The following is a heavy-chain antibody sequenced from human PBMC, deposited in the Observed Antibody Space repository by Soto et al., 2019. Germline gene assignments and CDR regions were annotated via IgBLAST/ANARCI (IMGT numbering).Heavy chain of an antibody. CDR3: SKNRVETTRDKAPEF. Sequence: EVQVVDSGGGLVQPGGSLRLSCAASGFTFSRFWLSWVRQAPGKGLEWVANMNPDGSEKYYVDSGKCRFTVSRDNARNSLYLRMNSLRVDYTSVYDFSKNRVETTRDKAPEFWGQGTLVTVSS. CDR2: MNPDGSEK. D-gene: IGHD1-7*01. J-gene: IGHJ4*02. V-gene: IGHV3-7*01. CDR1: GFTFSRFW.